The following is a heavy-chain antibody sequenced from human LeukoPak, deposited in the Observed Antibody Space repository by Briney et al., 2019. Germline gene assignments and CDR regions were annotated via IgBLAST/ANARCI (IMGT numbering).Heavy chain of an antibody. D-gene: IGHD2-2*01. CDR2: IYYSGST. CDR1: GGSISSYY. V-gene: IGHV4-59*12. Sequence: PSETLSLTCTVSGGSISSYYWSWIRQPPGKGLEWIGYIYYSGSTNYNPSLKSRVTISVDTSKNQFSLKLSSVTAADTAVYYCARVVVVPAAIISYGMDVWGQGTTVTVSS. J-gene: IGHJ6*02. CDR3: ARVVVVPAAIISYGMDV.